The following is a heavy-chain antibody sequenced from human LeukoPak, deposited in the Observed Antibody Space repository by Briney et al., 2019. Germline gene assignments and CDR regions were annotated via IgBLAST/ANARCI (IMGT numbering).Heavy chain of an antibody. D-gene: IGHD3-22*01. V-gene: IGHV1-69*04. CDR3: ATTNDGGGYQWGDFFDF. J-gene: IGHJ4*02. CDR1: GGTSNSHA. Sequence: AVKVSCKASGGTSNSHAISWVRQAPARGLEWMGRIILNLGTTNRAQNFQDRVTLTADKSTSTAYMELTSLTSDDPAAYYCATTNDGGGYQWGDFFDFWGQGTLVTVSS. CDR2: IILNLGTT.